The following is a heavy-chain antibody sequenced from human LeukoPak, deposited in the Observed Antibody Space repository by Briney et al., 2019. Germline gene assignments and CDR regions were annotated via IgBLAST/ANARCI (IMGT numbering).Heavy chain of an antibody. D-gene: IGHD2-2*01. CDR1: GGSISNYY. CDR2: IHYSGST. V-gene: IGHV4-59*01. CDR3: ARETVVPAAKIDY. J-gene: IGHJ4*02. Sequence: SETLSLTCTVSGGSISNYYWNWIRQPPGKGLEGIGYIHYSGSTNYNPSLKSRVTISVDSAKNQFSLKMSSVTAADTAVYYCARETVVPAAKIDYWGQGTLVTVSS.